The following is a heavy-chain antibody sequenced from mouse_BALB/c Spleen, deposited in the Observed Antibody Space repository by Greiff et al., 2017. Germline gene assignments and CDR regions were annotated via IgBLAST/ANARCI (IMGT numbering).Heavy chain of an antibody. V-gene: IGHV3-2*02. CDR1: GYSITSDYA. Sequence: VQLKESGPGLVKPSHSLSLTCTVTGYSITSDYAWYWIRQFPGNRLGWMGYISYSGSTSYNPSLKSRISITRDTSKNQFFLQLNSVTTEDTATYDCARCGNYAMDYWGQGTSVTVSA. CDR3: ARCGNYAMDY. CDR2: ISYSGST. J-gene: IGHJ4*01. D-gene: IGHD1-1*02.